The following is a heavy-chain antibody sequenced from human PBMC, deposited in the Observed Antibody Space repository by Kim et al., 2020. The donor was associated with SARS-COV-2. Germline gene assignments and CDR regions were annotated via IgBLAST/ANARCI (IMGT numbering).Heavy chain of an antibody. Sequence: GGSLRLSCAASGFTFSSYAMHWVRQAPGKGLEWVAVISYDGSNKYYADSVKGRFTISRDNSKNTLYLQMNSLRAEDTAVYYCATWGYGSGTLVGMDVWGQGTTVTVSS. J-gene: IGHJ6*02. CDR2: ISYDGSNK. CDR1: GFTFSSYA. V-gene: IGHV3-30*04. D-gene: IGHD3-10*01. CDR3: ATWGYGSGTLVGMDV.